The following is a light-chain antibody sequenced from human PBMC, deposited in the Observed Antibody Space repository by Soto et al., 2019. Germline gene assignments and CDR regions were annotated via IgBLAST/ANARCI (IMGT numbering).Light chain of an antibody. J-gene: IGKJ1*01. CDR1: QSVSSSY. Sequence: EIVLTQSPGTLSLSPGERATLSCRASQSVSSSYLAWYQQKPGQAPRLLIYGASSRATGIPDRFSGSGSGTDFTLTISRLEPDYFAVYYCQQYGSSPWTFAQGTKVEIK. V-gene: IGKV3-20*01. CDR2: GAS. CDR3: QQYGSSPWT.